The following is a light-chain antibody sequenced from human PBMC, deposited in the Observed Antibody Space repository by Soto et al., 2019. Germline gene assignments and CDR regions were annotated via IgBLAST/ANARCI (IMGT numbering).Light chain of an antibody. J-gene: IGKJ2*01. CDR1: QGVGGSY. CDR3: QQYGRLPFT. V-gene: IGKV3-20*01. Sequence: ETVLTQSPGTLSLSPGEGATLSCRASQGVGGSYLAWYQQKPVQAPRLLIHGASSRATGIPDRFSGSASGTDFTLTVSRLEPEDFAVYYCQQYGRLPFTFGQGTKLEIK. CDR2: GAS.